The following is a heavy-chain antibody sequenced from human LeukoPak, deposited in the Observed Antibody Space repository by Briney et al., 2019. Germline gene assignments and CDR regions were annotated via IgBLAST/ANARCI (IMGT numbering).Heavy chain of an antibody. J-gene: IGHJ4*02. V-gene: IGHV4-34*01. Sequence: KPSETLSLTCAVYGGSFSGYYWSWIRQPPGKGLEWIGEINHSGSTNYNPSLKSRVTISVDTSKNQFSLKLCSVTAADTAVYYCARCITIFGVVISRPLDYWGQGTLVTVSS. CDR2: INHSGST. CDR1: GGSFSGYY. D-gene: IGHD3-3*01. CDR3: ARCITIFGVVISRPLDY.